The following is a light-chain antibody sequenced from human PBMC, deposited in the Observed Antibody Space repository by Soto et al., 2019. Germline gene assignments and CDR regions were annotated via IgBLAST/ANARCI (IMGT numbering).Light chain of an antibody. J-gene: IGKJ4*01. V-gene: IGKV1-39*01. Sequence: DIQMTQSPSSLSASVGDRVTITCRASQSITNYLNWYQQKPGKAPKLLIYAASNLQSGVPSRSSGSGSGTDFTLTISSLQPEDFASYYCQQTYSTPVTFGGGTKVEIK. CDR3: QQTYSTPVT. CDR2: AAS. CDR1: QSITNY.